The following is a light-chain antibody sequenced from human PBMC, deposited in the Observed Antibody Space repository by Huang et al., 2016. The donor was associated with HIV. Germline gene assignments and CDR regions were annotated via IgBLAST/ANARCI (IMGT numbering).Light chain of an antibody. CDR3: QQYYTTPQLT. CDR1: RNILYSSNNKNY. J-gene: IGKJ4*01. Sequence: DIVMTQSPDSLAVSLGERATINCKSSRNILYSSNNKNYFAWYQQKPGQPPKLLIYEASTREFGVPDRFSGSGSGTDFTLTISSLRAEDVAVYYCQQYYTTPQLTFGGGTKVEIK. CDR2: EAS. V-gene: IGKV4-1*01.